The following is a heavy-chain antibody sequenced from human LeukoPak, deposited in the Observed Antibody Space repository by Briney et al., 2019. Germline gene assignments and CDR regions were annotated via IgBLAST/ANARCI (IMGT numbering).Heavy chain of an antibody. CDR2: FYHSGT. Sequence: PSETLSLTCTVSGDSLSTSYRSWIRQPLGKGLEWSGYFYHSGTDYNPPLKSPITISGDMSNTQFSLKLSSVTAPDTAIYYGARGWRGDHFDYWGQGTLVSVSS. V-gene: IGHV4-59*01. CDR1: GDSLSTSY. CDR3: ARGWRGDHFDY. J-gene: IGHJ4*02. D-gene: IGHD3-16*01.